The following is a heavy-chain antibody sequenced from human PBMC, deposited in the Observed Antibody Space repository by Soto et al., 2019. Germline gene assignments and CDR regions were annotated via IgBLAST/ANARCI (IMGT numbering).Heavy chain of an antibody. Sequence: ASVKVSCKASGGTFSSYAISWVRQAPGQGLEWMGWINPNSGGTNYAQKFQGWVTMTRDTSISTAYMELSRLRSDDTAVYYCARDYCSGGSCYSGSGMDVWGQGTTVTVSS. D-gene: IGHD2-15*01. CDR2: INPNSGGT. V-gene: IGHV1-2*04. CDR3: ARDYCSGGSCYSGSGMDV. J-gene: IGHJ6*02. CDR1: GGTFSSYA.